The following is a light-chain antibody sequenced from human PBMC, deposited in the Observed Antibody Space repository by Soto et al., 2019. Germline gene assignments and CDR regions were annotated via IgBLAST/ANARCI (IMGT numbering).Light chain of an antibody. Sequence: EIVLTQSPGTLSLSPGERATLSCRASQSISSSYLAWYQQKPGQAPRLLLYGASSRATGIPDRFSGSGSATAFTLTISRLEPEDFEVYYGQQYGTSLLTFGGGTKVEIK. J-gene: IGKJ4*01. CDR3: QQYGTSLLT. CDR2: GAS. V-gene: IGKV3-20*01. CDR1: QSISSSY.